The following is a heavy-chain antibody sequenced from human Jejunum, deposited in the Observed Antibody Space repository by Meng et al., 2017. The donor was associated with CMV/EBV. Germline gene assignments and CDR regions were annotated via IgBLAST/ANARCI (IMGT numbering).Heavy chain of an antibody. V-gene: IGHV3-9*01. CDR3: AKDIVGYSYGSFDF. Sequence: GFTFDDYAMNWVRQAPGKGLEWVSGISWNSGDIGYADSVKGRFTISRDDAKNSLHLQMNSLRAEDTALYYCAKDIVGYSYGSFDFWRQGTLVTVSS. CDR2: ISWNSGDI. J-gene: IGHJ4*02. CDR1: GFTFDDYA. D-gene: IGHD5-18*01.